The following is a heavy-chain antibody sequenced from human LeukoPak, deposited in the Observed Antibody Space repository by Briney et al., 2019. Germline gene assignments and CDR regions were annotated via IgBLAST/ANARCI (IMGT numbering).Heavy chain of an antibody. CDR2: IYYSGST. D-gene: IGHD3-16*02. CDR1: GFTFSSYG. J-gene: IGHJ5*02. V-gene: IGHV4-39*07. CDR3: ARDENGYVWGSFRA. Sequence: GSLRLSCAASGFTFSSYGMIWVRQAPGQGLVWSGNIYYSGSTYYNPSLDSRVTMSLDTSKNQFSLKLSSVTAADTAVYYCARDENGYVWGSFRAWGQGTLVTVSS.